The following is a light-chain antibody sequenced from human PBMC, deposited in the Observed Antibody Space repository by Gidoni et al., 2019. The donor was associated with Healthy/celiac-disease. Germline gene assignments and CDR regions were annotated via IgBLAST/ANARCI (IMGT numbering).Light chain of an antibody. CDR3: LSADSSGTYVV. CDR1: ALPKKY. CDR2: KDS. V-gene: IGLV3-16*01. Sequence: SYELTPPPPVSVSLGQMARITCSGEALPKKYAYWYQQKPGQFPVLVIYKDSERPSGIPARFSGSSSGTIVTLTISGVQAEDEADYYCLSADSSGTYVVFGGGTKLTVL. J-gene: IGLJ2*01.